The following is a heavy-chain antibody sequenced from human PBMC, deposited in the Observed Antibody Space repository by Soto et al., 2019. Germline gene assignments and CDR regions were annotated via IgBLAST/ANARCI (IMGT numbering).Heavy chain of an antibody. V-gene: IGHV1-69*01. J-gene: IGHJ6*02. Sequence: QVQLVQSGAEVKKPGSLVKVSCEASGGTFSSYAISWVRQAPGQGLEWMGGIIPIFGPPNYAQKFQGRVTITADESTGTAYMELSSLRSEDTAIYYCARDKRGRDGYNFGTRYYYGMDVWGQGTTVTVSS. D-gene: IGHD5-12*01. CDR3: ARDKRGRDGYNFGTRYYYGMDV. CDR1: GGTFSSYA. CDR2: IIPIFGPP.